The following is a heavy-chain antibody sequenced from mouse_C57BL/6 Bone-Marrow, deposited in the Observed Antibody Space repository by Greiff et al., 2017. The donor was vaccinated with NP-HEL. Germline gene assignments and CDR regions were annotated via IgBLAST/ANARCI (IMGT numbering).Heavy chain of an antibody. CDR3: TVTVDSRYFDV. CDR2: IRLKSDNYAT. Sequence: KLMESGGGLVQPGGSMKLSCVASGFTFSNYWMNWVRQSPEKGLEWVAQIRLKSDNYATHYAESVKGMFTLSSDDSKSCVYLQMNNFRAEDTGIYSCTVTVDSRYFDVWGTGPTVTVSS. V-gene: IGHV6-3*01. J-gene: IGHJ1*03. D-gene: IGHD1-1*01. CDR1: GFTFSNYW.